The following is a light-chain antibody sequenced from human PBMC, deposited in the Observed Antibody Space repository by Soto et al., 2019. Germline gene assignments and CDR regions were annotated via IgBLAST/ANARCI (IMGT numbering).Light chain of an antibody. CDR1: QTISSN. Sequence: EIVMTQSPATLSVSPGERATLSCRASQTISSNLAWYQQKPGQAPRLLIYGASTRATGIPARFSGSGSGTEFPLTIGSLLSEDFAVYYCQQYNNWSWTFGEGTKVEIK. CDR3: QQYNNWSWT. CDR2: GAS. V-gene: IGKV3-15*01. J-gene: IGKJ1*01.